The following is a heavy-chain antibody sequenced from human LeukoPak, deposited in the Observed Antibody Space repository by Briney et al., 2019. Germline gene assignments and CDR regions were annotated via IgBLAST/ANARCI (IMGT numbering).Heavy chain of an antibody. CDR2: IYYTGTT. D-gene: IGHD3-22*01. CDR3: ARHTPIGYYDSSGYSSFDY. Sequence: SETLSLTCTVSGGSIRSYYWTWIRQPPGKGLEWTGYIYYTGTTNYNPSLKSRVTISVDTSKNQFSLKLSSVTAADTAVYYCARHTPIGYYDSSGYSSFDYWGQGTLVTVSS. V-gene: IGHV4-59*08. CDR1: GGSIRSYY. J-gene: IGHJ4*02.